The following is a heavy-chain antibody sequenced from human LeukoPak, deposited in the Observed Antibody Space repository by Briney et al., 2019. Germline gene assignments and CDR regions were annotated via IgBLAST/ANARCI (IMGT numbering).Heavy chain of an antibody. J-gene: IGHJ3*02. V-gene: IGHV5-51*01. CDR1: GYSFTSYW. CDR3: ARHAEQLVGDDAFDI. D-gene: IGHD6-13*01. CDR2: IYPGDSDT. Sequence: GESLKISCKGSGYSFTSYWIGWVRQMPGKGLEWMGIIYPGDSDTRYSPSFQGQVTISADKSISTAYLQWSSLKASDTAMYYCARHAEQLVGDDAFDIWGQGTMVTVSS.